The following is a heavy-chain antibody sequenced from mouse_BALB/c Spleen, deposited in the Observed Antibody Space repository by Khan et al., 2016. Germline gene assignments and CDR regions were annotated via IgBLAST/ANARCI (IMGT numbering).Heavy chain of an antibody. CDR3: ARKVTDCRYDAFDV. J-gene: IGHJ1*01. CDR2: VNPYNDGT. D-gene: IGHD2-14*01. V-gene: IGHV1S136*01. CDR1: GYTFTNYV. Sequence: VQLQQSGPELVKPGASVKMSCKASGYTFTNYVIHWVKQMPGQGLECIGYVNPYNDGTKYNEKFKGKATLTSDTSSSTAYMALSSLTSEDSAVYYCARKVTDCRYDAFDVWGAGTTVTVSS.